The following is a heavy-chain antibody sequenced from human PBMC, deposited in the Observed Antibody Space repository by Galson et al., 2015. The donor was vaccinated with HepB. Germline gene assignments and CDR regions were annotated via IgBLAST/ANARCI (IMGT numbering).Heavy chain of an antibody. CDR1: GFTFNSYA. D-gene: IGHD3-9*01. V-gene: IGHV3-23*02. CDR2: ISGSGGST. J-gene: IGHJ4*02. Sequence: SLRLSCAASGFTFNSYAMSWVRQAPGKGLEWVSTISGSGGSTFYGDSVKGRLIPSRDNSKKTLYLQMNSLRAGDTAVYYCARDRFRSYDFLTGGVTGYYFDYWGQGTLVTVSS. CDR3: ARDRFRSYDFLTGGVTGYYFDY.